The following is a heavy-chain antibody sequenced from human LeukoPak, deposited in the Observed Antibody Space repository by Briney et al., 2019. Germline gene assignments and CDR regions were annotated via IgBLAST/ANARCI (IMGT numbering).Heavy chain of an antibody. J-gene: IGHJ5*02. CDR2: INHSGST. Sequence: PSETLSLTCAVYGGSFSGYYWSWIRQPPGKGLEWIGEINHSGSTNYNPSLKSRVTISVDTSKNQFSLKLSSVTAADTAVYYCARGQGLLWFGDNWFDPWGQGTLVTVSS. D-gene: IGHD3-10*01. V-gene: IGHV4-34*01. CDR1: GGSFSGYY. CDR3: ARGQGLLWFGDNWFDP.